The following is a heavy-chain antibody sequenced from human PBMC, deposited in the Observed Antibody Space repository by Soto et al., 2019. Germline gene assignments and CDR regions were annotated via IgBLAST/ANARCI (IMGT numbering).Heavy chain of an antibody. CDR2: VYYTGST. CDR3: ARTVLGPDLLADSFVDYYYYMDV. CDR1: GGSISNFY. V-gene: IGHV4-59*08. D-gene: IGHD3-9*01. J-gene: IGHJ6*03. Sequence: SETLSLTCTVSGGSISNFYWSWIRQLPGKGLEWIGYVYYTGSTSYNPSLNRRVTFSADSSRGQFSLSLNSVTAADTAVYYCARTVLGPDLLADSFVDYYYYMDVWGQGTTVTVSS.